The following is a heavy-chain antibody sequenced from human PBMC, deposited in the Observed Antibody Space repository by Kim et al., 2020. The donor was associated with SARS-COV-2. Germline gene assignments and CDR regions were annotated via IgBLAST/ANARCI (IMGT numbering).Heavy chain of an antibody. CDR2: ISSSSSYI. V-gene: IGHV3-21*01. CDR1: GFTFSSYS. J-gene: IGHJ6*02. Sequence: GGSLRLSCAXSGFTFSSYSMNWVRQAPGKGLEWVSSISSSSSYIYYADSVKGRFTISRDNAKNSLYLQMNSLRDEDTAVYYCARDLGCTNGVCYMMGYYYGMYVWGQGTTVTVSS. CDR3: ARDLGCTNGVCYMMGYYYGMYV. D-gene: IGHD2-8*01.